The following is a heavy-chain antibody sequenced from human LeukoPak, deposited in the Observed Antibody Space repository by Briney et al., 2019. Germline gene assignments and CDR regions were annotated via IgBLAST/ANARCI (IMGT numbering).Heavy chain of an antibody. CDR2: IYSGGST. J-gene: IGHJ4*02. CDR3: ARGGPAAGIFDY. D-gene: IGHD6-13*01. V-gene: IGHV3-66*01. CDR1: GFTFSSYA. Sequence: PGGSLRLSCAASGFTFSSYAMSWVRQAPGKGLEWVSVIYSGGSTYYADSVKDRFTISRDNSKNTLYLQMNSLRAEDTAVYYCARGGPAAGIFDYWGQGTLVTVSS.